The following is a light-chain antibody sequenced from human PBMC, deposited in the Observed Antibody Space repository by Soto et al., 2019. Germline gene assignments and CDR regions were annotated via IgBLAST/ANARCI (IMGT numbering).Light chain of an antibody. Sequence: EIVLTQSPGTLSLSPGERATLSCRASQSVSSSYLAWYQQKPGQAPRLLIYGASSRATGIPDRFSGSGSGTDFTLTISRLEPEDCAVYYCQQYGSSLITLGQGTRLEIQ. V-gene: IGKV3-20*01. CDR3: QQYGSSLIT. CDR2: GAS. J-gene: IGKJ5*01. CDR1: QSVSSSY.